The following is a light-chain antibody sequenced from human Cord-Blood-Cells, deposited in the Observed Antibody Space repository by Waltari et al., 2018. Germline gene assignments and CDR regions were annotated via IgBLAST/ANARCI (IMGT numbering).Light chain of an antibody. V-gene: IGKV1-9*01. Sequence: DIQLTQSPSFLSASVGDRVTITCRASQGISRYLAWYQQKPGKAPKLLIYAASTLQSGVPSRFSGSGSVTEFSTPISSLQPDNFATYYCHQLNSYPPTFGQGTKVEIK. CDR2: AAS. CDR1: QGISRY. CDR3: HQLNSYPPT. J-gene: IGKJ1*01.